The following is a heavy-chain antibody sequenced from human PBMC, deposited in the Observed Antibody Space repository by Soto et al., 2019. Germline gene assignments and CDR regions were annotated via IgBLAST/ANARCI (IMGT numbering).Heavy chain of an antibody. D-gene: IGHD3-22*01. CDR1: GDSVSSNSAG. V-gene: IGHV6-1*01. CDR2: TYYKSKWFN. CDR3: ARGSWDVVSGYYYMDV. J-gene: IGHJ6*03. Sequence: SQTLSLTCAISGDSVSSNSAGWNRVRQTPSRGLEWLGRTYYKSKWFNNYAVSVKSRITINPDTSQNQFSLQLDSVTPVDTSVYYCARGSWDVVSGYYYMDVWRKGTTVSVS.